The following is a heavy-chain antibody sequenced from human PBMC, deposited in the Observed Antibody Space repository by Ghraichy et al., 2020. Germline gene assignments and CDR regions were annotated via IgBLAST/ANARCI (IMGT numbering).Heavy chain of an antibody. CDR1: GGSISSYY. Sequence: SETLSLTCTVSGGSISSYYWSWIRQPPGKGLEWIGYIYYSGSTNYNPSLKSRVTISVDTSKNQFSLKLSSVTAADTAVYYCARVRRDGYNYFDYWGQGTLVTVSS. J-gene: IGHJ4*02. CDR2: IYYSGST. D-gene: IGHD5-24*01. CDR3: ARVRRDGYNYFDY. V-gene: IGHV4-59*01.